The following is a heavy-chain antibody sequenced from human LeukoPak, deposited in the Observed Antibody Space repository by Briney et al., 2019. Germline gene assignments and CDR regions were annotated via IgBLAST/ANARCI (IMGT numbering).Heavy chain of an antibody. D-gene: IGHD2-21*02. Sequence: ASVKVSCKASGYTFTSYGISWVRQATGQGLEWMGWMNPNSGNTGYAQKFQGRVTMTRNTSISTAYMELSSLRSEDTAVYYCARVCGGDCYYHDAFDIWGQGTMVTVSS. CDR3: ARVCGGDCYYHDAFDI. CDR1: GYTFTSYG. CDR2: MNPNSGNT. V-gene: IGHV1-8*02. J-gene: IGHJ3*02.